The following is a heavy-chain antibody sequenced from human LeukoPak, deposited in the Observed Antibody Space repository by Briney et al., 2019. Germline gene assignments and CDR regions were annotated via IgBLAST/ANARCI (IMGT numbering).Heavy chain of an antibody. CDR2: ISSSSSYT. CDR1: GFTFSDYY. CDR3: AKGGQWELLTFDY. D-gene: IGHD1-26*01. V-gene: IGHV3-11*05. Sequence: KTGGSLRPSCAASGFTFSDYYMSWIRQAPGKGLEWVSYISSSSSYTNYADSVKGRFTISRDNAKNSLYLQMNSLRAEDTAVYYCAKGGQWELLTFDYWGQGTLVTVSS. J-gene: IGHJ4*02.